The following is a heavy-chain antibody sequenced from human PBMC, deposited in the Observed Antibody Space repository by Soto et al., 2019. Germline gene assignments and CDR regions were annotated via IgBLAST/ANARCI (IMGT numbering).Heavy chain of an antibody. Sequence: QVQLVQYGAEVKKPGASVKVSCKASGCTFTNSGISWVRQAPGQGLEWMGWISAYNGNTNYAQNFQGRGTITTDTPTSTAYMELRSLRSDDTAVYYSARGGTPIDYWGQGTLVTVSS. CDR1: GCTFTNSG. D-gene: IGHD3-16*01. V-gene: IGHV1-18*01. CDR2: ISAYNGNT. J-gene: IGHJ4*02. CDR3: ARGGTPIDY.